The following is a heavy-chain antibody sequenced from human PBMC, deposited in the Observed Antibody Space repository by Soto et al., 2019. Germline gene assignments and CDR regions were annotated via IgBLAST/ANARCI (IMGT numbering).Heavy chain of an antibody. CDR3: ARATYYDFWSGYYGDYYYYGMDV. CDR1: GYTFTSYY. J-gene: IGHJ6*02. V-gene: IGHV1-46*01. D-gene: IGHD3-3*01. CDR2: INPSGGST. Sequence: GAAVKVSCKASGYTFTSYYMHWVRQAPGQGXEWMGIINPSGGSTSYAQKFQGRVTMTRDTSTSTVYMELSSLRSEDTAVYYCARATYYDFWSGYYGDYYYYGMDVWGQGTTVTVSS.